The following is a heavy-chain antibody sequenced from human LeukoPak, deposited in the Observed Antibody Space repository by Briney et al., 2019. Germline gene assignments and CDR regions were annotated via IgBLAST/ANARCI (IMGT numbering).Heavy chain of an antibody. D-gene: IGHD3-22*01. CDR3: ARGSIAYYYMDV. CDR2: IYTSGST. CDR1: GGSFSGYS. V-gene: IGHV4-59*10. Sequence: SETLSLTCAVYGGSFSGYSWSWIRQPAGKGLEWIGRIYTSGSTNYNPSLKSRVTISVDTSKNQFSLKLSSVTAADTAVYYCARGSIAYYYMDVWGKGTTVTISS. J-gene: IGHJ6*03.